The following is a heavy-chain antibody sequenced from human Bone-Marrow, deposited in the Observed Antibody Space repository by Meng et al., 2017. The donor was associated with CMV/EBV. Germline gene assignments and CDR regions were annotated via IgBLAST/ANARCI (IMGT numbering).Heavy chain of an antibody. CDR3: ARGVRYCSGDTCYYFDH. D-gene: IGHD2-15*01. J-gene: IGHJ4*02. CDR1: GGSISNYY. Sequence: SETLSLTCTVSGGSISNYYWSWIRQPPGKGLEWIGYMYNSGSTNYNPSLKSRVTTSVDTSKNQFSLKLSSVTAADTAVYYCARGVRYCSGDTCYYFDHWGQGTQVTVS. CDR2: MYNSGST. V-gene: IGHV4-59*01.